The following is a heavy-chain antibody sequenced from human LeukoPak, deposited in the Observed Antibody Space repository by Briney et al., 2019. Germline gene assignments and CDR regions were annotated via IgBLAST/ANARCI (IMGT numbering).Heavy chain of an antibody. CDR2: MNPNSGNT. Sequence: ASVKVSCKASGYTFTSYDINWVRQATGQVLEWMGWMNPNSGNTGYAQKFQGRVTMTRNTYISTAYMELSSLRSEDTAVYYCARAGGYCGRISCPYYFDYWGQGSLVAVSS. V-gene: IGHV1-8*01. CDR3: ARAGGYCGRISCPYYFDY. J-gene: IGHJ4*02. D-gene: IGHD2-15*01. CDR1: GYTFTSYD.